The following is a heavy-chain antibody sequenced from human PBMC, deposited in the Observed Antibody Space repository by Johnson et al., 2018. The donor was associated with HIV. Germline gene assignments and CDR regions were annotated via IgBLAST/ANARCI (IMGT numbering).Heavy chain of an antibody. J-gene: IGHJ3*02. D-gene: IGHD4/OR15-4a*01. CDR3: ARDTVVLFGDGAFDI. CDR1: GFTISSNY. V-gene: IGHV3-66*02. Sequence: VQLVESGGRLVKPGGSLRLSCAASGFTISSNYMSWVRQVPGKGLEWVSVINSGGSTYYADFVKGRFTISRDNSKNSLYLQMNSLRAEDTAVYYCARDTVVLFGDGAFDIWGQGTMVTVSS. CDR2: INSGGST.